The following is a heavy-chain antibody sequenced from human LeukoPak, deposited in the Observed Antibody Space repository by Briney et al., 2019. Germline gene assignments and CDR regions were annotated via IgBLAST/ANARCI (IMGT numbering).Heavy chain of an antibody. CDR1: GYNFKNYG. V-gene: IGHV1-18*01. D-gene: IGHD1-26*01. Sequence: ASVKVSCKASGYNFKNYGISWVRQAPGQGLEWMGWISAYSGDTNYAQNVQGRVTMITDTFTSTAYMELSSLRSDDTAVYYCARDHVGSGSYSSGERIYWGQGTLVTVSS. CDR2: ISAYSGDT. CDR3: ARDHVGSGSYSSGERIY. J-gene: IGHJ4*02.